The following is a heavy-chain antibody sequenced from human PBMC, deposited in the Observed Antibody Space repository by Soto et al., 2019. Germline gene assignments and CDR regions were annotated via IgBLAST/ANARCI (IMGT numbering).Heavy chain of an antibody. V-gene: IGHV3-21*06. CDR2: ISSSTSNV. Sequence: EVHLVESGGGLVKPGGSLRLSCAASGFTFSRYGMNWLRQAPGKGLEWVASISSSTSNVYYADSVKGRCSTSRDNANNILYLEMYALRSEDTAVYYCARDPSEGRVGNWFESWGQGTLVTVSS. CDR3: ARDPSEGRVGNWFES. J-gene: IGHJ5*01. CDR1: GFTFSRYG. D-gene: IGHD2-2*01.